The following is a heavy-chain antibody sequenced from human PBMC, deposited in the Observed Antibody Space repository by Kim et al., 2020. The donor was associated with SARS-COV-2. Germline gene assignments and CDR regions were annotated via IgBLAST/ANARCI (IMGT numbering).Heavy chain of an antibody. J-gene: IGHJ6*02. CDR2: IYHSGST. V-gene: IGHV4-4*02. CDR1: GGSISSSNW. D-gene: IGHD2-15*01. CDR3: AREWAPEDIVVVVASMKNKDGMDV. Sequence: SETLSLTCAVSGGSISSSNWWSWVRQPPGTGLEWIGEIYHSGSTNYNPSLKSRVTISVDKSKNQFSLKLSSVTAADTAVYYCAREWAPEDIVVVVASMKNKDGMDVWGQGTTVTVSS.